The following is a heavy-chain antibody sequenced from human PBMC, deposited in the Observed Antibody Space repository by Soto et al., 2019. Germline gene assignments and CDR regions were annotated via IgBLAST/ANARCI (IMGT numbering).Heavy chain of an antibody. CDR3: TRWLGYSAGSDV. J-gene: IGHJ6*02. CDR2: MSPKTGNT. V-gene: IGHV1-8*02. D-gene: IGHD5-18*01. CDR1: GYSFTNDD. Sequence: QVQLVQSGAEVKRPGASVTVSCKASGYSFTNDDISWVRWATGQGLEWMGWMSPKTGNTGFAQKFHGRATMTRNTSITAAYTQLTSLRSDDTSVYYCTRWLGYSAGSDVWGQGTTVTVSS.